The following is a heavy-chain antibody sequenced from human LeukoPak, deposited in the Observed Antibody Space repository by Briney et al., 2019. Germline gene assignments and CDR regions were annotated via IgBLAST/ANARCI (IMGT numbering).Heavy chain of an antibody. CDR3: ARDQVECTGGTCQSRVGFDF. D-gene: IGHD2-8*02. Sequence: SETLSLTCAVYGGSFSGYYWSWIRQPPGRGLEWIGYIYHSGRSYYNPSLKSRITMSVDTSKNQFSLNLSSVTAADTAVYYCARDQVECTGGTCQSRVGFDFWGQGTLVTVSS. J-gene: IGHJ4*02. CDR2: IYHSGRS. CDR1: GGSFSGYY. V-gene: IGHV4-34*10.